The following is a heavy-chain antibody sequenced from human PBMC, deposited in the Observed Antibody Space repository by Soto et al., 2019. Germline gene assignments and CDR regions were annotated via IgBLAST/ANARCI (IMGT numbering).Heavy chain of an antibody. CDR1: GFTFNIYA. CDR2: ISGSGYST. D-gene: IGHD2-15*01. CDR3: AKVDHALLHFYYYMDV. Sequence: EVQLLESGGGLVQPGGSLRLSCAASGFTFNIYAMTWVRQAPGKGLEWVSAISGSGYSTYSADSVKGRFTISRDNSKNTLYLQMNSLRAEDTAIYYCAKVDHALLHFYYYMDVWGKGTTVTVSS. V-gene: IGHV3-23*01. J-gene: IGHJ6*03.